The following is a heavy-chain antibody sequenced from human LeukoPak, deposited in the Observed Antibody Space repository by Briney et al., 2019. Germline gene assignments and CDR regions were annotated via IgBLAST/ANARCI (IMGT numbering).Heavy chain of an antibody. V-gene: IGHV4-39*07. Sequence: SSETLSLTCTVSGGSISSGDYYWGWIRQPPGKGLEWIGSIYYSGSTYYNPSLKSRVTISVDTSKNQFSLKLSSVTAADTAVYYCARDYYGSGSYFFDYWGQGTLVTVSS. D-gene: IGHD3-10*01. J-gene: IGHJ4*02. CDR2: IYYSGST. CDR3: ARDYYGSGSYFFDY. CDR1: GGSISSGDYY.